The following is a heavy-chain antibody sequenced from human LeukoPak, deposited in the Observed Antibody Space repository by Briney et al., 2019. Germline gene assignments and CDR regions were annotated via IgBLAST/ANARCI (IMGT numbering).Heavy chain of an antibody. CDR1: GFTFDDYG. D-gene: IGHD3-10*01. Sequence: GGSLRLSCAASGFTFDDYGMSWVRQAPGKGLEWVSGINWNGGRTGYADSVKGRFTISRDNAKNSLYLQMNSLRAEDTALYYCARVNYGSGSYTYYFDYWGQGTLVTVSS. V-gene: IGHV3-20*04. CDR2: INWNGGRT. CDR3: ARVNYGSGSYTYYFDY. J-gene: IGHJ4*02.